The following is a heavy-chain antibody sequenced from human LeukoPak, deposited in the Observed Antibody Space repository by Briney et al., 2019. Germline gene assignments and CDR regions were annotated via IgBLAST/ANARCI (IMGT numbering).Heavy chain of an antibody. CDR2: INSDGSST. D-gene: IGHD6-6*01. V-gene: IGHV3-74*01. CDR3: ARTGIAARPTVWFDP. J-gene: IGHJ5*02. Sequence: GGSLRLSCVGSRFTISKYWMHWVRQAPGKGLVWVSHINSDGSSTNYADSVKGRFTISRDNAKNTLYLQMNSLRAEDTAVYYCARTGIAARPTVWFDPWGQGTLVTVSS. CDR1: RFTISKYW.